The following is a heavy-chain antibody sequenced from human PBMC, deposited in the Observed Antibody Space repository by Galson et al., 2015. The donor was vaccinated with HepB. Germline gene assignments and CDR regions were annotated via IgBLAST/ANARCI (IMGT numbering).Heavy chain of an antibody. J-gene: IGHJ5*02. CDR1: GFTFSDYY. D-gene: IGHD3-16*01. CDR2: ISSSGSTI. V-gene: IGHV3-11*01. Sequence: SLRLSCAASGFTFSDYYMSWIRQAPGKGLEWVSYISSSGSTIYYADSVKGRFTISRDNAKNSLYLRLNSMRAEDTAVYYCARATLRWFDPWGQGTLVTVSS. CDR3: ARATLRWFDP.